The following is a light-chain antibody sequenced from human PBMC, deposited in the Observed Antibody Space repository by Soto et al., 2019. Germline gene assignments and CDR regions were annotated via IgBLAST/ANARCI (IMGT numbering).Light chain of an antibody. J-gene: IGKJ1*01. CDR3: QHYNSYSEA. CDR2: KAS. V-gene: IGKV1-5*03. CDR1: QGIKND. Sequence: IHITHSPSSLSSSVGYVFTITCRASQGIKNDLAWYQQKPGKAPKLLIYKASTLKSGVPSRFSGSGSGTEFTLTISSLQPDDFATYYCQHYNSYSEAFGQGTKVDIK.